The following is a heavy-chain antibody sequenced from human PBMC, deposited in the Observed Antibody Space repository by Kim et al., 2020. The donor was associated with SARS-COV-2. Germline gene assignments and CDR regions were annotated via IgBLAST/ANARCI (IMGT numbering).Heavy chain of an antibody. V-gene: IGHV3-23*03. D-gene: IGHD1-26*01. J-gene: IGHJ3*01. Sequence: GGSLRLSCAASVFTSWGYTMNWVRQAPGKGREWVARFYGGADATRYEDAWKVRFTISRDNSKSTMYRQITTLTVEDTDVDDCVKGPGFILPSDSTYTF. CDR2: FYGGADAT. CDR3: VKGPGFILPSDSTYTF. CDR1: VFTSWGYT.